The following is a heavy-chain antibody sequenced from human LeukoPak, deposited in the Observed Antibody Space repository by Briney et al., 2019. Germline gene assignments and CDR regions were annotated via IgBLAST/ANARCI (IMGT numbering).Heavy chain of an antibody. CDR2: ISAYNGNT. Sequence: RASVKVSCKASGYTFTSYGISWVRQAPGQGLEWMGWISAYNGNTNYAQKLQGRVTMTTDTSTSTAYMELRSLRSDDTAVYYCARVGDTAMVMGDDYWGQGTLVTVSS. CDR3: ARVGDTAMVMGDDY. D-gene: IGHD5-18*01. CDR1: GYTFTSYG. V-gene: IGHV1-18*01. J-gene: IGHJ4*02.